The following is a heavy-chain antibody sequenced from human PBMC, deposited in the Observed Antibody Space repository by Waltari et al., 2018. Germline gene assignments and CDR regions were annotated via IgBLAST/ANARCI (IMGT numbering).Heavy chain of an antibody. CDR2: INQDGSER. D-gene: IGHD3-10*01. V-gene: IGHV3-7*03. Sequence: EVLLVESGGGLVQPGGSLRLSCAASGSTFGGYWMTWVRPPPGKGPEWVANINQDGSERNYVDSVKGRFTVSRDNAKNLLYLQINSLRADDTAIYYCTRDRRGTPLFDYWGQGTLVTVSS. J-gene: IGHJ4*02. CDR3: TRDRRGTPLFDY. CDR1: GSTFGGYW.